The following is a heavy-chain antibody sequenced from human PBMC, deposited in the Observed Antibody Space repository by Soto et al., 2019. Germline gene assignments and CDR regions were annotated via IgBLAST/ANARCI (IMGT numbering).Heavy chain of an antibody. CDR1: GYTLTGLS. CDR2: FDPEDGET. V-gene: IGHV1-24*01. Sequence: RASVKVSCKVSGYTLTGLSMHWVRQAPGKGLEWMGGFDPEDGETIYAQKFQGRVTMTEDTSTDTAYMELSSLRSEDTAVYYCATAGFKLELGSKWLDPWGQGTMVTVSS. D-gene: IGHD1-7*01. CDR3: ATAGFKLELGSKWLDP. J-gene: IGHJ5*02.